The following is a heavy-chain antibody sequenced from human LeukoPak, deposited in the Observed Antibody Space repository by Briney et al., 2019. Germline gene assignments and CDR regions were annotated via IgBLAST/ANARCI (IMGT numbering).Heavy chain of an antibody. CDR3: AKDRIGIVGAEADY. Sequence: PGGSLRLSCAASGFTFSSYAMSWVRQAPGKGLEWVSAISGSGGSTYYADSVKGRFTISRDNSKNTLYLQMNSLRAEDTVVYYCAKDRIGIVGAEADYWGQGTLVTVSS. CDR2: ISGSGGST. J-gene: IGHJ4*02. D-gene: IGHD1-26*01. V-gene: IGHV3-23*01. CDR1: GFTFSSYA.